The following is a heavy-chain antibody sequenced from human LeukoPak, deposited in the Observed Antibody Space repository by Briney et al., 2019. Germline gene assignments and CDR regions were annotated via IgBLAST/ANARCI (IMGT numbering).Heavy chain of an antibody. Sequence: PGGSLRLSCAASGFTFSDYYMSWIRQAPGKGLEWVSYISSSGSTIYYADSVKGRFTISRDNAKNPLYLQMNSLRAEDTAVYYCARVRIAARRRFDYWGQGTLVTVSS. CDR3: ARVRIAARRRFDY. J-gene: IGHJ4*02. D-gene: IGHD6-6*01. V-gene: IGHV3-11*04. CDR1: GFTFSDYY. CDR2: ISSSGSTI.